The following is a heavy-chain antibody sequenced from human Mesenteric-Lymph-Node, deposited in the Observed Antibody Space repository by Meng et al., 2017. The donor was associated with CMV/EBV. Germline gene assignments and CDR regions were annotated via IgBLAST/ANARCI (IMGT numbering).Heavy chain of an antibody. CDR2: IKQDGSEQ. CDR1: GFTFTNYW. CDR3: ARPADFWNGYYTDYYYYYGMDV. Sequence: GESLKISCAASGFTFTNYWMTWVRQAPGKGLEWVANIKQDGSEQFYVDSVKGRFTISRDNARNSLYLQMNSLRAEDTAVYYCARPADFWNGYYTDYYYYYGMDVWGQGTTVTVSS. J-gene: IGHJ6*02. V-gene: IGHV3-7*01. D-gene: IGHD3-3*01.